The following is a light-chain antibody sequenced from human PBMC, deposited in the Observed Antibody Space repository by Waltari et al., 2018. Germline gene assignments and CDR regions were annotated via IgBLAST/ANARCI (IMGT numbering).Light chain of an antibody. CDR2: GAS. Sequence: EIVMTQSPATLSMSPGERAILSCRARQSVGSNLAWYQQKPGQAPRLLIYGASARATGIPARFSGSGSGTEFTLTISGLQSEDFAVYHCQQYNNWPLTFGGGTKVEIK. V-gene: IGKV3-15*01. CDR1: QSVGSN. J-gene: IGKJ4*01. CDR3: QQYNNWPLT.